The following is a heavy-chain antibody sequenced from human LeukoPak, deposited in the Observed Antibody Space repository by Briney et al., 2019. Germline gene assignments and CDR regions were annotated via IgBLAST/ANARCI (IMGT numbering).Heavy chain of an antibody. CDR3: ALAGYYDSPGP. Sequence: ASVKVSCKASGGTFSSYAISWVRQAPGQGLEWMGWISAYNGNTNYAQKLQGRVTMTTDTSTSTAYMELRSLRSDDTAVYYCALAGYYDSPGPGGQGPLVTVSS. J-gene: IGHJ5*02. CDR1: GGTFSSYA. D-gene: IGHD3-22*01. CDR2: ISAYNGNT. V-gene: IGHV1-18*01.